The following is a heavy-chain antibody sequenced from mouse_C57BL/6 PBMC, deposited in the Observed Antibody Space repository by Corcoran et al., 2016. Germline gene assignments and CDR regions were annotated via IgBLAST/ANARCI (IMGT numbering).Heavy chain of an antibody. J-gene: IGHJ1*03. D-gene: IGHD2-5*01. CDR1: GYTFTTYG. CDR2: INTYSGVP. Sequence: QIQLVQSGPELKKPGETVKISCKASGYTFTTYGMSWVKQAPGKGLKWMGWINTYSGVPTYADDFKGRFAFSLETSASTAYLQINNLKNEDTATYFCARGDSNYEYCDVWGTGTTVTVSS. CDR3: ARGDSNYEYCDV. V-gene: IGHV9-3*01.